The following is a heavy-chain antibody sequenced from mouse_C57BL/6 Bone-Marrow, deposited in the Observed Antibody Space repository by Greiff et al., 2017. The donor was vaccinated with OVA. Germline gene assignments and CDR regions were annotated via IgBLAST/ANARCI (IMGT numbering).Heavy chain of an antibody. J-gene: IGHJ3*01. CDR3: ARNQSGAWFAY. Sequence: VQLQQSGAELARPGASVKLSCKASGYTFTSYGISWVKQRTGQGLEWIGEVYPRSGNTYYNEKFKGKATLTADKSSSTAYMELRSLTSEDSAVYFCARNQSGAWFAYWGKGTLVTVSA. CDR2: VYPRSGNT. CDR1: GYTFTSYG. V-gene: IGHV1-81*01.